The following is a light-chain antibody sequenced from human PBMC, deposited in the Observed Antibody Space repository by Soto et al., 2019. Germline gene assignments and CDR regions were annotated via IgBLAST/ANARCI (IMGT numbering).Light chain of an antibody. V-gene: IGKV1-33*01. CDR3: QQYDNLPFT. CDR1: QDITNY. J-gene: IGKJ3*01. CDR2: DAS. Sequence: DIQMTQSPSSLSASVRDRVSITCQASQDITNYLNWYQQKPGKAPKLLIRDASNLEPGVPSRFSGSGSGTDFTFTISSLQPEDIATYYCQQYDNLPFTFGPGTKVDIK.